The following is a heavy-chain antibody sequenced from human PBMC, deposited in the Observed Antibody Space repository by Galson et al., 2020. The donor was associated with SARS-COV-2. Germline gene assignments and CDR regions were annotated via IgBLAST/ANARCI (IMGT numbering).Heavy chain of an antibody. D-gene: IGHD2-2*01. V-gene: IGHV3-7*03. CDR3: ARARVVVPAAIQYYYYGMDV. CDR2: IKQDGSEK. CDR1: GFTFSSYW. Sequence: GGSLRLSCAASGFTFSSYWMSWVRQAPGKGLEWVANIKQDGSEKYYVDSVKGRFTISRDNAKNSLYLQMNSLRAEDTAVYYCARARVVVPAAIQYYYYGMDVWGQGTTVTVSS. J-gene: IGHJ6*02.